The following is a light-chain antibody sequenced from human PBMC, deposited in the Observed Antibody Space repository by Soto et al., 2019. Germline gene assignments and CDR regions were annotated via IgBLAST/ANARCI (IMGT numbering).Light chain of an antibody. CDR3: NQYNSWPGGT. Sequence: EIRMTQSPGTLSVSPGEGATLASTASQRVNLNLAWYQQKPGQPPRLLRYGASTRATGIPGRFRGSGSGTEFTIAICRLQSEDSGVYYCNQYNSWPGGTFGLGTKVEIK. J-gene: IGKJ3*01. CDR2: GAS. CDR1: QRVNLN. V-gene: IGKV3-15*01.